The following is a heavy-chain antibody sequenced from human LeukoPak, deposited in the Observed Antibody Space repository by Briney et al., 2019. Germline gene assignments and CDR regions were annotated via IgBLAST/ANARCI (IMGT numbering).Heavy chain of an antibody. V-gene: IGHV3-74*01. D-gene: IGHD1-26*01. J-gene: IGHJ4*02. Sequence: GGCLRLSCAASGFTFGFTFSSYWMHWVRQAPGKGLVWVSRINSDGTYTSYADSVKGRFTISRDNARNTLCLQMNSLRAEDTAVYYCARGRKNSGSYYLFDYWGQGTLAT. CDR1: GFTFGFTFSSYW. CDR3: ARGRKNSGSYYLFDY. CDR2: INSDGTYT.